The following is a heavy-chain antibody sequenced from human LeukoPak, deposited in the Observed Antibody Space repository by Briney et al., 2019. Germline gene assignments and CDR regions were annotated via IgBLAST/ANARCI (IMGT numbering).Heavy chain of an antibody. CDR2: IGSSSSYT. Sequence: GGSLRLSCAASGFTFSDYYMSWIRQAPGKGLEWVSYIGSSSSYTNYADSVKGRFTISRDNAKNSLYLKMNSLRAEDTAVYYCARGPYSYNYDIPVDYFDYWGQGTLVTVSS. D-gene: IGHD3-9*01. V-gene: IGHV3-11*06. CDR1: GFTFSDYY. CDR3: ARGPYSYNYDIPVDYFDY. J-gene: IGHJ4*02.